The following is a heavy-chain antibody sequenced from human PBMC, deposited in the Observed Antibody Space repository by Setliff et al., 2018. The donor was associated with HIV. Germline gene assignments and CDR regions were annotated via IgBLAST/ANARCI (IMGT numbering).Heavy chain of an antibody. CDR1: SGSISSYY. J-gene: IGHJ4*02. CDR3: ARDGEYFDQ. CDR2: IYTSGST. Sequence: SETLSLTCSVSSGSISSYYWSWIRQPPGGGLEWIGYIYTSGSTKYNPSLKSRVTISIDTSKNQVSLKLISVTAADSAIYYCARDGEYFDQWGQGVMVTVSS. V-gene: IGHV4-4*09.